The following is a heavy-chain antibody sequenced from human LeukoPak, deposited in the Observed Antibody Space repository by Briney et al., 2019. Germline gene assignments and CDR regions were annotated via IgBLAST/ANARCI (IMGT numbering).Heavy chain of an antibody. CDR3: ARDASGTAGAFDI. CDR1: GFTFSSNY. D-gene: IGHD1-26*01. J-gene: IGHJ3*02. V-gene: IGHV3-66*01. Sequence: GGSLRLSCAASGFTFSSNYMSWVRQAPGKGLEWVSVIYSGGSTYYAASVKGRFTISRDNAKNSLYLQMNSLRAEDTAVYYCARDASGTAGAFDIWGQGTMVTVSS. CDR2: IYSGGST.